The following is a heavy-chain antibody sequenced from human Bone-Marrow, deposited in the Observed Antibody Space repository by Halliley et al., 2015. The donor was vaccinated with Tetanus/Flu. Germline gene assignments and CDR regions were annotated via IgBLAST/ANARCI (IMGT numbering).Heavy chain of an antibody. V-gene: IGHV4-39*01. J-gene: IGHJ4*02. CDR2: IYYGGNT. Sequence: LRLSCTVSGASTSTSTYYWGWIRQPPGKGLEWIGSIYYGGNTYYDPSLKSRVTISVDTSKNQFSLNLNSVTAADTAVYYCGGGKNLLGSYYFDYWGQGTLVTVSS. CDR3: GGGKNLLGSYYFDY. CDR1: GASTSTSTYY. D-gene: IGHD3-16*01.